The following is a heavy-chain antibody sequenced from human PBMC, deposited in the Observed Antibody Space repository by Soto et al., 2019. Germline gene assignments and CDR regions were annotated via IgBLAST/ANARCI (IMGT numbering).Heavy chain of an antibody. Sequence: QITLKESGPPLVKPTQTLTLTCTFSGFSLSTGGMGVGWIRQPPGKALEWLALIYWDGDRRYSPSLMNRLTIAKDTSKNQVVLTMTNMDPVDTATYYCVHSRCGGDCLQSYSSHYYYGVDIWGQGTTVTVSS. CDR2: IYWDGDR. CDR3: VHSRCGGDCLQSYSSHYYYGVDI. J-gene: IGHJ6*02. V-gene: IGHV2-5*02. D-gene: IGHD2-21*02. CDR1: GFSLSTGGMG.